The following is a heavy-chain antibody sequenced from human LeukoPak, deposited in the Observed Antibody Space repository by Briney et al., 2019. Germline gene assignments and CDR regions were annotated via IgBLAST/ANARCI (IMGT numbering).Heavy chain of an antibody. CDR2: ISGSSITI. Sequence: GGSLRLSCAASGFTFSDYSIHWVRQAPGKGLEWVSYISGSSITIHYADSVKGRFSISRDNSKNTLYLQMDSLRGEDTAVYYCAKDFRIGYSAHFDYWGQGALVTVSS. V-gene: IGHV3-48*01. D-gene: IGHD2-21*01. CDR3: AKDFRIGYSAHFDY. CDR1: GFTFSDYS. J-gene: IGHJ4*02.